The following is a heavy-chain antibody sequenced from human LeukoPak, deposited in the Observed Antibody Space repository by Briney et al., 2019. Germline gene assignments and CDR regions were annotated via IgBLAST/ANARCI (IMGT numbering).Heavy chain of an antibody. J-gene: IGHJ6*02. V-gene: IGHV3-23*01. D-gene: IGHD3-3*01. CDR1: GFTVSSNY. CDR3: AKVVYYDFWSGYYSLAIDYYYGMDV. CDR2: ISGSGGST. Sequence: GGSLRLSCAASGFTVSSNYMSWVRQAPGKGLEWVSAISGSGGSTYHADSVKGRFTISRDNSKNTLYLQMNSLRAEDTTVYYCAKVVYYDFWSGYYSLAIDYYYGMDVWGQGTTVTVSS.